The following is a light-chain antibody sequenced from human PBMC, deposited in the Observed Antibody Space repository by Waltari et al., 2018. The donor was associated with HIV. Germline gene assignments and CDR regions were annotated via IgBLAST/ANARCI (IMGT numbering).Light chain of an antibody. CDR2: DVN. V-gene: IGLV2-18*02. J-gene: IGLJ1*01. Sequence: SALTQPLAVSGSPGQSVTISCPGTNSDIGPYTRVSWYHQTPGTAPKLMIYDVNSRPSGVPDRFSGSKSGNTASLTISGLQAEDEGDYYCSSYTTTTARVFGTGTKVTVL. CDR1: NSDIGPYTR. CDR3: SSYTTTTARV.